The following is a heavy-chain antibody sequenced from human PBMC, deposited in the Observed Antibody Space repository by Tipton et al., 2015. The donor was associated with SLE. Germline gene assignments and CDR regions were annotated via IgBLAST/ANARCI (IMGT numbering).Heavy chain of an antibody. J-gene: IGHJ4*02. Sequence: SLRLSCAASGFTFSSYGMHWVRQAPGKGLEWVAVIWYDGSNKYYADSVKGRFTISRDNSKNTLYLQMNSLRAEDTAVYYCARHGGIMVELRGWVDYWGQGTLVTVSS. V-gene: IGHV3-33*01. CDR2: IWYDGSNK. D-gene: IGHD1-7*01. CDR3: ARHGGIMVELRGWVDY. CDR1: GFTFSSYG.